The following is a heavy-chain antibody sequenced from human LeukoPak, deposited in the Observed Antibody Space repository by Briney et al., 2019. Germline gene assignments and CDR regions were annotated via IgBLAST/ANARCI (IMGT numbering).Heavy chain of an antibody. CDR2: IYYSGST. CDR3: ASRGRNYYDSSGYSRGYYFDY. Sequence: PSETLSLTCTVSGGSISSYYWSWIRQPPGKGLEWIGYIYYSGSTNYNPSLKSRVTISVDTSKNQFSLKLSSVTAADTAVYYCASRGRNYYDSSGYSRGYYFDYWGQGTLVTVSS. J-gene: IGHJ4*02. V-gene: IGHV4-59*01. CDR1: GGSISSYY. D-gene: IGHD3-22*01.